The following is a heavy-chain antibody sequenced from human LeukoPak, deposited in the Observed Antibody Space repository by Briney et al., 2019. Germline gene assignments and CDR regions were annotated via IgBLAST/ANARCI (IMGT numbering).Heavy chain of an antibody. V-gene: IGHV3-21*01. J-gene: IGHJ6*02. D-gene: IGHD3-10*01. Sequence: GGSLRLSCAASGFTFSSYEMNWVRQAPGKGLEWVSSISSSSSYIYYADSVKGRFTISRDNAKNSLYLQMNSLRAEDTAVYYCAREGSGYYYGMDVWGQGTTVTVSS. CDR2: ISSSSSYI. CDR1: GFTFSSYE. CDR3: AREGSGYYYGMDV.